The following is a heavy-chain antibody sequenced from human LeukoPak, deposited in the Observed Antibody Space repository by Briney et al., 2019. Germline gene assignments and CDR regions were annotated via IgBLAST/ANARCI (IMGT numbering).Heavy chain of an antibody. CDR1: GFTFSSYW. J-gene: IGHJ4*02. CDR2: ISDSGRNNI. V-gene: IGHV3-48*03. Sequence: GGSLRLSCAASGFTFSSYWMTWVRQAPGKGLEWVSYISDSGRNNIYYADSVKGRFTLSRDNAKNSLYLQMNSLRAEDTAIYYCARETPNCGGDCFDYWGQGTLVTVSS. D-gene: IGHD2-21*02. CDR3: ARETPNCGGDCFDY.